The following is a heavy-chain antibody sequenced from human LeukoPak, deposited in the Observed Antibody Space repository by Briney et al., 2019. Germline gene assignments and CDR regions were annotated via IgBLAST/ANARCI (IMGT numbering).Heavy chain of an antibody. CDR1: GGSFSGYY. CDR2: INHSGST. J-gene: IGHJ4*02. D-gene: IGHD2-2*01. CDR3: ARGPRGYCRSTSCRGYFDY. Sequence: SETLSLTCAVYGGSFSGYYWSWIRQPPGKGLEWIGEINHSGSTNYNPSLKSRGTKSEDTSKNQFPLKLSSVTAAETAVYYWARGPRGYCRSTSCRGYFDYGGRGPWVTVSS. V-gene: IGHV4-34*01.